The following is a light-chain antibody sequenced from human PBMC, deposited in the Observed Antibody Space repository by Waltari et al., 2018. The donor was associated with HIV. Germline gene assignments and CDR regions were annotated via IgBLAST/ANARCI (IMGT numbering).Light chain of an antibody. Sequence: AIQMTQSPSSMSASVGDRVTITCRASQGIRNDLGWYQQKPGKAPKLLIYAASSLQSGVPSRFSGSGSGTDFTLTISSLQPEDFATDYCLQDYKYFLTFGGGTKVEIK. J-gene: IGKJ4*02. CDR3: LQDYKYFLT. CDR2: AAS. V-gene: IGKV1-6*01. CDR1: QGIRND.